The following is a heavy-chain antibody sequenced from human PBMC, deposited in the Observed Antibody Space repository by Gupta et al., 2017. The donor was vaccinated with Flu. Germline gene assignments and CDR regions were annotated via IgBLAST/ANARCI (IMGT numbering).Heavy chain of an antibody. D-gene: IGHD1-1*01. V-gene: IGHV1-2*02. J-gene: IGHJ3*02. CDR1: GYIFTGHY. Sequence: QEQLVQSGAELKSPGASVKVSCRASGYIFTGHYIHGVKQAPGQGLEWMGWNNPDSVGTHYAQKFQGRVTMTRDTSINTAYMEFSGLKDDDTAVYYCARELTTAPADPLDIWGLGTAVIVSS. CDR3: ARELTTAPADPLDI. CDR2: NNPDSVGT.